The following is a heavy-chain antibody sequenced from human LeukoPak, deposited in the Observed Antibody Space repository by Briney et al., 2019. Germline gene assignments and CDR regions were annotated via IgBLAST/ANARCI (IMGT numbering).Heavy chain of an antibody. CDR3: AKDRRNTAMVDPYFDY. CDR1: GFTFSSYG. CDR2: IGGSGGST. Sequence: GGSLRLSCAASGFTFSSYGMSWVRQAPGKGLEWVSAIGGSGGSTYYADSVKGRFTISRDNSKNTLYLQMNSLRAEDTAVYYCAKDRRNTAMVDPYFDYWGQGTLVTVSS. J-gene: IGHJ4*02. D-gene: IGHD5-18*01. V-gene: IGHV3-23*01.